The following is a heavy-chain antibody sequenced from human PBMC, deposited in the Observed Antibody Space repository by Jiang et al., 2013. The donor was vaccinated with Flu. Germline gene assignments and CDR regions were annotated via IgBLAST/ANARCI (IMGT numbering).Heavy chain of an antibody. CDR2: IFYSGST. J-gene: IGHJ6*02. CDR3: VRNEGTPFYFNGMDV. CDR1: GGSISTYY. V-gene: IGHV4-59*01. Sequence: GPGLVKPSETLSLTCTVSGGSISTYYWSWIRQSPEKGLEWIGYIFYSGSTNYNPSLKSRATLSLDMSNNQFSLKLNSVTAADTAVYYCVRNEGTPFYFNGMDVWGQGTTVTVSS. D-gene: IGHD3-10*01.